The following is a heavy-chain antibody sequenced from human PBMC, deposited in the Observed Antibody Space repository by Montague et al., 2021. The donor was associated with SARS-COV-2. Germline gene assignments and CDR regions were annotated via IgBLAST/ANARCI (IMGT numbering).Heavy chain of an antibody. J-gene: IGHJ4*02. CDR3: ARLLPDGTVVATDIPFDS. CDR2: IYHSGST. CDR1: GGSISSSHW. D-gene: IGHD2-21*02. V-gene: IGHV4-4*02. Sequence: SETLSLTCAVSGGSISSSHWWSWVRQPPGKGLEWIAEIYHSGSTNYNPSLKSRVTISIDKSKNQFSLKLRSVIAADTAVHYCARLLPDGTVVATDIPFDSWGQGTLVTVSS.